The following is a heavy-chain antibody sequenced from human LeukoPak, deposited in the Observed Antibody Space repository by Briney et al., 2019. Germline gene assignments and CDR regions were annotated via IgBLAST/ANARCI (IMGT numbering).Heavy chain of an antibody. V-gene: IGHV3-30-3*01. J-gene: IGHJ4*02. CDR3: ARDPDCSSTSCYTFYFDY. CDR2: ISYDGSNK. Sequence: GGSLRLSCAASGFTFSSYAMHWVRQAPGKGLEWVAVISYDGSNKYYADSVKGRFTISRDNSKNTLYLQMNSLRAEDTAVYYCARDPDCSSTSCYTFYFDYWGQGTLVTVSS. D-gene: IGHD2-2*02. CDR1: GFTFSSYA.